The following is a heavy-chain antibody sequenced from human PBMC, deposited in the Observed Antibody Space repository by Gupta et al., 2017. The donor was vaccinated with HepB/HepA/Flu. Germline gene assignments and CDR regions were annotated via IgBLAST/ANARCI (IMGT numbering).Heavy chain of an antibody. Sequence: QVQLQESGPGLVKPSGTLSLTCAVSGGSISSSNWWTWVRQPPGKGRDGIWEINQRGSTTDNPALKSRVTMSLDTSNNHLSLKVTAVTAADTAVYYGSTSWPLDDWGQGTMGTVS. CDR2: INQRGST. J-gene: IGHJ4*02. CDR3: STSWPLDD. V-gene: IGHV4-4*02. CDR1: GGSISSSNW.